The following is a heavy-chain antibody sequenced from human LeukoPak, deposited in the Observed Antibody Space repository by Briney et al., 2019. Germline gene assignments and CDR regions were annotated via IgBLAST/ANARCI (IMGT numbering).Heavy chain of an antibody. Sequence: GGSLRLSCAATGFIFNTYWMSWVRQAPGKGLEWVANINEDGDVTYYVDSVKGRFTISRDNARNSLYLQMNSLRGEDTAVYYCSGERHTAASYNWYDPWGQGTLVAVSS. CDR1: GFIFNTYW. D-gene: IGHD2-21*02. V-gene: IGHV3-7*01. CDR3: SGERHTAASYNWYDP. J-gene: IGHJ5*02. CDR2: INEDGDVT.